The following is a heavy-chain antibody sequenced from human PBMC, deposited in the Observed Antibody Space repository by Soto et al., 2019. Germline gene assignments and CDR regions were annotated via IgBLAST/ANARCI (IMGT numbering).Heavy chain of an antibody. J-gene: IGHJ6*02. CDR2: IYYSGST. V-gene: IGHV4-59*01. Sequence: QVQLQESGPGLVKPSETLSLTCTVSGGSISSYYWSWIRQPPGKGREWIGYIYYSGSTNYNPSLKSRVTISVDTSKNQFSLKLSSVTAAGTAVYYCARAAYCISTSCYAGGEDYYYYYGMDVWGQGTTVTVSS. CDR3: ARAAYCISTSCYAGGEDYYYYYGMDV. CDR1: GGSISSYY. D-gene: IGHD2-2*01.